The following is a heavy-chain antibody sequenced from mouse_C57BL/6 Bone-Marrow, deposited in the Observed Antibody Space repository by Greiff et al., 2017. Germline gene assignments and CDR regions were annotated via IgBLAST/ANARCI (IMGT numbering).Heavy chain of an antibody. CDR1: GYTFTSYW. CDR3: AKNYYGSHYYARDY. CDR2: IHPNSGST. Sequence: QVHVKQSGAELVKPGASVKLSCKASGYTFTSYWMHWVKQRPGQGLEWIGMIHPNSGSTNYNEKFKSKATLTVDKSSSTAYMQLSSLTSEDSAVYYCAKNYYGSHYYARDYWGQGTSVTVSS. V-gene: IGHV1-64*01. D-gene: IGHD1-1*01. J-gene: IGHJ4*01.